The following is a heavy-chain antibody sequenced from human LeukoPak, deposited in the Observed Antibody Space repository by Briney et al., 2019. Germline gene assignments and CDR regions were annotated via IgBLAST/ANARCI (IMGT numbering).Heavy chain of an antibody. CDR3: AREADSSGYYYYDY. Sequence: GGSLRLSCAASGFTFSSYSMNWVRQAPGKGLEWVSSVTSSSTYIYYADSVTGRFTISRDNAKKSLYLQMNSLRAEDTAVYYCAREADSSGYYYYDYWGQGTLVTVSS. V-gene: IGHV3-21*01. CDR1: GFTFSSYS. D-gene: IGHD3-22*01. J-gene: IGHJ4*02. CDR2: VTSSSTYI.